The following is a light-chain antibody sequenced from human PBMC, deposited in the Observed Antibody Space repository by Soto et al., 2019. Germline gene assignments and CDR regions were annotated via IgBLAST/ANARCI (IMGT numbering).Light chain of an antibody. J-gene: IGLJ3*02. V-gene: IGLV4-69*01. CDR1: SGHSSYA. CDR2: LNSDGSH. CDR3: QTWGTGTRGV. Sequence: QSVLTQSPSASASLGASVKLTCTLSSGHSSYAIAWHQQQPEKGPRYLMKLNSDGSHSKRDGIPDRFSGSSSGAERYLTISSLQSEDEADYYCQTWGTGTRGVFGGGTKLTVL.